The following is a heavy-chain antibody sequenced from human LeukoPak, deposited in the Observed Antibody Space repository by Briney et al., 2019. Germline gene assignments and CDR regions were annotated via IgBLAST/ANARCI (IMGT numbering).Heavy chain of an antibody. CDR1: GFTFSSYN. CDR2: ISSFSTTI. Sequence: GGSLRLSCAASGFTFSSYNMHWVRQAPGKGLEWISSISSFSTTIYYTDSVKGRFTISRDNSKNTLYLQMNSLRAEDTAVYYCAKALGGSGSYYHDAFDIWGQGTMVTVSS. CDR3: AKALGGSGSYYHDAFDI. V-gene: IGHV3-48*01. J-gene: IGHJ3*02. D-gene: IGHD3-10*01.